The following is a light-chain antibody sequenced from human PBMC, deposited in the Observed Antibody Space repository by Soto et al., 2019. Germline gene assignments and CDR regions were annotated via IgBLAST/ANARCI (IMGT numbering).Light chain of an antibody. CDR1: SYNLGQNP. V-gene: IGLV1-44*01. CDR3: AAWDDSLTGSWV. Sequence: QSVLTQPPSASGTPGQRVTISCSGSSYNLGQNPVHWYQQLPGTAPKLLIYSNSYRPSGVPDRCSGSKSGTSASLAISGLQADDEADYYCAAWDDSLTGSWVFGGGTKLTVL. CDR2: SNS. J-gene: IGLJ3*02.